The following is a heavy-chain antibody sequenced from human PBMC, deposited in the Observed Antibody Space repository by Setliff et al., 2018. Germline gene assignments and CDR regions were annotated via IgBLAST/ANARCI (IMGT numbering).Heavy chain of an antibody. CDR1: GGSISSGGYY. CDR3: AIGRAGHSGH. CDR2: IYYSGSTS. J-gene: IGHJ4*02. V-gene: IGHV4-31*03. D-gene: IGHD6-19*01. Sequence: SETLSLTCTVAGGSISSGGYYWSWIRQHPGKGLAWIGYIYYSGSTSYYNPSLKSRVTISVDTSKNQFSLKLSSVTAADTAVYYCAIGRAGHSGHWGQGTLVTVSS.